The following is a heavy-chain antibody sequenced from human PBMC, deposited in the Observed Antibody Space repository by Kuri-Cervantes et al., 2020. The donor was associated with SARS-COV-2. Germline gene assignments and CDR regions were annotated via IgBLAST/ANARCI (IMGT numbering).Heavy chain of an antibody. V-gene: IGHV1-69*13. D-gene: IGHD3-3*01. CDR2: IIPIFGTA. CDR3: ARLGWDFWSGYRNYYYYYYMDV. Sequence: SVKVSCKASGGTFSSYAISWVRQAPGQGLEWMGGIIPIFGTANYAQKFQGRVTITADESTSTAYMELSSLRSEDTAVYYCARLGWDFWSGYRNYYYYYYMDVWGKGTTVTVSS. J-gene: IGHJ6*03. CDR1: GGTFSSYA.